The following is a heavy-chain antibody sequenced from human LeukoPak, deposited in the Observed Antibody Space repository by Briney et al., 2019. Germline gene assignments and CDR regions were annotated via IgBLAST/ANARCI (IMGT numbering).Heavy chain of an antibody. J-gene: IGHJ6*04. CDR1: GFTFSNAW. CDR3: TTDGGYYGMDV. CDR2: IKSKTDGGTT. D-gene: IGHD3-16*01. Sequence: SGGSLRLSCAASGFTFSNAWMSWVRQAPGKGLEWAGRIKSKTDGGTTDYAAPVKGRFTISRDDLKNTLYLQMNSLKTEDTAVYYCTTDGGYYGMDVWGKGPRSPSPQ. V-gene: IGHV3-15*01.